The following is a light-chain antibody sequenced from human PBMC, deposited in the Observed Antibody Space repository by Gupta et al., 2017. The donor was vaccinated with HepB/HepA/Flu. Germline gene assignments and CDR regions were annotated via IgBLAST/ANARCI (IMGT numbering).Light chain of an antibody. V-gene: IGKV3-20*01. CDR2: GAS. Sequence: EIVLTQSPGTLSLSPGERVTLSCRASQSVSSSHLAWYQQKPGQAPRLLIYGASRRATGIQDRFSGSGSGTDFTLTISRLEPEDFAVYYCQQYDRSTVTFGGGTKVEIK. J-gene: IGKJ4*01. CDR3: QQYDRSTVT. CDR1: QSVSSSH.